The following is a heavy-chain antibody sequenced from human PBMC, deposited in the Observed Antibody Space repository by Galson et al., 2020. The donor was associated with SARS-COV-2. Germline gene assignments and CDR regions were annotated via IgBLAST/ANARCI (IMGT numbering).Heavy chain of an antibody. CDR1: GGTFSSYA. V-gene: IGHV1-69*13. D-gene: IGHD2-2*03. J-gene: IGHJ6*03. CDR2: NIPIFGTA. Sequence: SVKVSCKASGGTFSSYAISWVRQAPGQGLAWMGGNIPIFGTANYAQKFQGRVTITADESTSTAYMELSSLRSEDTAVYYCARDRGYCSSTSCSPGSNYYYYMDVWGKGTTVTVSS. CDR3: ARDRGYCSSTSCSPGSNYYYYMDV.